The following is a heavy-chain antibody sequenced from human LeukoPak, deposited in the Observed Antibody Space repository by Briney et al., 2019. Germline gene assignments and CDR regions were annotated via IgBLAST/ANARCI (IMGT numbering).Heavy chain of an antibody. Sequence: GGSLRLSCSASGFTYSSSWMSWLRQAPGKGLEWVANIKQDGSEKYYVDSVKGRFTISRDNAKNSLYLQMNSLRAEDTAVYYCARVVPPLYYFDYWGQGTLVTVSS. CDR1: GFTYSSSW. V-gene: IGHV3-7*01. CDR3: ARVVPPLYYFDY. CDR2: IKQDGSEK. J-gene: IGHJ4*02. D-gene: IGHD3-10*01.